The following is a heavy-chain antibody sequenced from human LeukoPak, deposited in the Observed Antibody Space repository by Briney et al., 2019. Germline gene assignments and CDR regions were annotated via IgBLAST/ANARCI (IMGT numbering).Heavy chain of an antibody. Sequence: GGSLRLSCAASGFTSSSYSMNWVRQAPGKGLEWVSSISSSSSYIYYADSVKGRFTISRDNAKNSLYLQMNSLRAEDTAVYYCARAHYVWGSYRYYDAFDIWGQGTMVTVSS. CDR2: ISSSSSYI. D-gene: IGHD3-16*02. CDR1: GFTSSSYS. V-gene: IGHV3-21*01. CDR3: ARAHYVWGSYRYYDAFDI. J-gene: IGHJ3*02.